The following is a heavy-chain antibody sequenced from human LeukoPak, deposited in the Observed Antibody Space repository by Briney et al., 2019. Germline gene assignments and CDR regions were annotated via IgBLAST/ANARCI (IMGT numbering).Heavy chain of an antibody. CDR3: ARTMYNWNYESGWFDP. CDR1: GYTFTSYG. CDR2: ISAYDGNT. V-gene: IGHV1-18*01. Sequence: ASVKVSCKASGYTFTSYGISWVRQAPGQGLEWMGWISAYDGNTNYAQKLQGRVTMTTDTSTSTAYMELRSLRSDDTAVYYCARTMYNWNYESGWFDPWGQGTLVTVSS. D-gene: IGHD1-7*01. J-gene: IGHJ5*02.